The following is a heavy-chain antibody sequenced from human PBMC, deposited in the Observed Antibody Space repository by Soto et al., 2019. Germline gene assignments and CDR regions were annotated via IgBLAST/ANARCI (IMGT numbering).Heavy chain of an antibody. V-gene: IGHV3-30-3*01. J-gene: IGHJ1*01. Sequence: GGSLRLSCAASGFTFSSYAMHWVRQAPGKGLEWVAVISYDGSNKYYADSVKGRFTISRDNSKNTLYLQMNSLRAEDTAVYYCARKQDLDYYDSSGPYFQHWGQGTLVTVSS. D-gene: IGHD3-22*01. CDR2: ISYDGSNK. CDR3: ARKQDLDYYDSSGPYFQH. CDR1: GFTFSSYA.